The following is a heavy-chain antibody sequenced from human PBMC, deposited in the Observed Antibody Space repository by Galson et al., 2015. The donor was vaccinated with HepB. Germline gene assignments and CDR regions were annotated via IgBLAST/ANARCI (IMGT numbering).Heavy chain of an antibody. J-gene: IGHJ6*02. Sequence: SLRLSCAASGFPFSGYAMHWVRQAPGKGLEWVAVIWFDGSEMYYGDFVKGRFTISRDNSKNTLSLQVNSLRAEDTAVYYCARESPRRGGICEGAFCKGVDVWGQGTTVTVSS. CDR1: GFPFSGYA. CDR2: IWFDGSEM. V-gene: IGHV3-33*08. CDR3: ARESPRRGGICEGAFCKGVDV. D-gene: IGHD2-15*01.